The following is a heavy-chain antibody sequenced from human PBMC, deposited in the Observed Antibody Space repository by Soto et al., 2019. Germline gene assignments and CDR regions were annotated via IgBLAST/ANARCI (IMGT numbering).Heavy chain of an antibody. Sequence: QLQLQESGPGLVKPSETLSLTCTVSGGSISSSSYYWGWIRQPPGKGLEWIGSIYYSGSTYYNPSLKRRVTTSVDTSKNQFSLKLSSVTAADTAVYYCASEYYDFWRGYYTEWGQGTLVTVSS. D-gene: IGHD3-3*01. CDR2: IYYSGST. CDR3: ASEYYDFWRGYYTE. V-gene: IGHV4-39*01. CDR1: GGSISSSSYY. J-gene: IGHJ4*02.